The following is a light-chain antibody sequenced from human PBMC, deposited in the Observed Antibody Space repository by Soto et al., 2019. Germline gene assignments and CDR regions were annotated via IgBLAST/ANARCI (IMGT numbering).Light chain of an antibody. J-gene: IGLJ3*02. Sequence: QSVLTQPASVPGSPGQSITISCTGTSSDVGGYNYVSWYQQHPDKAPKLIIYEVSNRPSGVSNRFSGSKSGNTASLTISGLQAEDEADYYCSSHTSSSSLEVVFGGGTKLTVL. CDR3: SSHTSSSSLEVV. V-gene: IGLV2-14*01. CDR2: EVS. CDR1: SSDVGGYNY.